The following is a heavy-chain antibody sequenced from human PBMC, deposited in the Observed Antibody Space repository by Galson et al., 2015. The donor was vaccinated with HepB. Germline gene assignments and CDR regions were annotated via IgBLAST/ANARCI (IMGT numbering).Heavy chain of an antibody. D-gene: IGHD4-17*01. CDR2: IKQDGSEK. J-gene: IGHJ6*03. Sequence: SLRLSCAASGFTFSSYWMSWVRQAPGKGLEWVANIKQDGSEKYYVDSVKGRFTISRDNAKNSLYLQMNSLRAEDTALYYCAKGTPYGDYQGEPAEYYMDVWGKGTTVTVSS. CDR1: GFTFSSYW. CDR3: AKGTPYGDYQGEPAEYYMDV. V-gene: IGHV3-7*03.